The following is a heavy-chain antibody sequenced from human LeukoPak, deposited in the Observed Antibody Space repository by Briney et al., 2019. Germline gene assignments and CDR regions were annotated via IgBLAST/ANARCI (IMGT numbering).Heavy chain of an antibody. CDR2: IYHTGIT. D-gene: IGHD5-24*01. CDR1: GASISSAGYY. Sequence: SETLSLTCTVSGASISSAGYYWSWIRQPPGMGLEWIGYIYHTGITYYNPSLKSRVTISVGTSKNQFSLKLSSVPAADTAVYYCAGLYNYYFDYWGQGALVTVSS. J-gene: IGHJ4*02. CDR3: AGLYNYYFDY. V-gene: IGHV4-30-4*01.